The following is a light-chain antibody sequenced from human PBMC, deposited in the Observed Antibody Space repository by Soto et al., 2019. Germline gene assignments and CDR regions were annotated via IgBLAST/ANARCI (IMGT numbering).Light chain of an antibody. J-gene: IGLJ2*01. CDR2: GNS. CDR3: QSYDSSLSGSV. Sequence: QSVLTQPPSVSGAPGQRVTFSCTGSSSNIGAGYDVHWYQHLPGTAPKLLIYGNSNRPSGVPDRFSGSKSGTSASLAITGLQAEDEADYYCQSYDSSLSGSVFGGGTQLTVL. CDR1: SSNIGAGYD. V-gene: IGLV1-40*01.